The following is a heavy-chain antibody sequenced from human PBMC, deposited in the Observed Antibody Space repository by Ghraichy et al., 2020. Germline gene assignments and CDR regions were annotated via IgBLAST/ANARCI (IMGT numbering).Heavy chain of an antibody. Sequence: GGSLRLSCAASGFTFSSYAMHWVRQAPGKGLEWVAVISYDGSNKYYADSVRGRFTISRDNSKNTLYLQMNSLRAEDTAVYYCVMTTVTTSYYYYMDVWGKGTTVTVSS. V-gene: IGHV3-30-3*01. CDR1: GFTFSSYA. J-gene: IGHJ6*03. CDR3: VMTTVTTSYYYYMDV. D-gene: IGHD4-11*01. CDR2: ISYDGSNK.